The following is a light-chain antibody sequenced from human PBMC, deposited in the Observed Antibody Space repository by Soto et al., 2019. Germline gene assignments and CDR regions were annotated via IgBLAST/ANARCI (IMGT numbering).Light chain of an antibody. V-gene: IGKV3-15*01. J-gene: IGKJ2*01. CDR3: MWYNNWYT. CDR1: QSVSSN. Sequence: EIVMTQSPATLSVSPGERATLSCRASQSVSSNLACYQQTPGQAPRLLIYGASPRSTGITARFSGRVSGTDFTLTISSLHSEDFAVYYCMWYNNWYTFGQGTKLEIK. CDR2: GAS.